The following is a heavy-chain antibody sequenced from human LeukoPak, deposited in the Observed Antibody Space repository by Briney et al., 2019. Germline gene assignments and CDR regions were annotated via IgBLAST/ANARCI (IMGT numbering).Heavy chain of an antibody. V-gene: IGHV4-38-2*02. CDR2: IYHSGST. J-gene: IGHJ5*02. CDR3: ARDSLRYQPRGWFDP. Sequence: SETLSLTCAVSGYSISSGYYWGWIRQPPGKGLEWIGSIYHSGSTYYNPSLKSRVTISVDTSKNQFSLKLGSVTAADTAVYYCARDSLRYQPRGWFDPWGQGTLVTVSS. CDR1: GYSISSGYY. D-gene: IGHD3-9*01.